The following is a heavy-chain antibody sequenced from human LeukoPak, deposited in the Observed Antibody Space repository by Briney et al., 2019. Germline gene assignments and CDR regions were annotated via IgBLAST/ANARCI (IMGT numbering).Heavy chain of an antibody. CDR3: ARVSSSLTKYYFDY. D-gene: IGHD6-13*01. V-gene: IGHV4-34*01. CDR1: GGSFSGYY. Sequence: SETLSLTCTVSGGSFSGYYWSWIRQPPGKGLEWIGEINHSGSTNYNPSLKSRVTISVDTSKNQFSLKLSSVTAADTAVYYCARVSSSLTKYYFDYWGQGTLVTVSS. J-gene: IGHJ4*02. CDR2: INHSGST.